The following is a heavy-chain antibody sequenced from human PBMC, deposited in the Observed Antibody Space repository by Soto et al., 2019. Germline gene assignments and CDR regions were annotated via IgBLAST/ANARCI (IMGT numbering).Heavy chain of an antibody. CDR2: ISSSSSYT. Sequence: QVQLVESGGGLVKPGGSLRLSCAASGFTFSDYYMSWIRQAPGKGLEWVSYISSSSSYTNYADSVKGRFTISRDNAKNSLYLQMNSLRAEDTAVYYCARDPPQYYDILTGYSYGMDVWGQGTTVTVSS. J-gene: IGHJ6*02. V-gene: IGHV3-11*05. D-gene: IGHD3-9*01. CDR1: GFTFSDYY. CDR3: ARDPPQYYDILTGYSYGMDV.